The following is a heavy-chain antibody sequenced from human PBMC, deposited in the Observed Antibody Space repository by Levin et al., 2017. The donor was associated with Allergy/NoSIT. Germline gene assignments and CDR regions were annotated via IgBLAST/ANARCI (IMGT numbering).Heavy chain of an antibody. CDR3: ARQVTDSSGWDSSRGYYYMDV. J-gene: IGHJ6*03. V-gene: IGHV4-39*01. CDR2: IYYTGST. Sequence: PSETLSLTCTVSGGSITSRSFYWGWVRQPPGMGLEWIGSIYYTGSTYYNPSLKSRVTISTDTSKNHFSLRLSSVTAADTAVYYCARQVTDSSGWDSSRGYYYMDVWGKGTTVTVSS. CDR1: GGSITSRSFY. D-gene: IGHD6-19*01.